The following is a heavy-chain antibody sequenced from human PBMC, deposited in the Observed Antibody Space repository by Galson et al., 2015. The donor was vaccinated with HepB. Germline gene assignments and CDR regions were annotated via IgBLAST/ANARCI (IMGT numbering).Heavy chain of an antibody. V-gene: IGHV3-53*04. CDR3: ARAKEYCSGGSCYYYYGMDV. CDR1: GFTVSSNY. J-gene: IGHJ6*02. Sequence: SLRLSCAASGFTVSSNYMSWVRQAPGKGLEWVSVIYSGGSTYYADSVKGRFTISRHNSKNTLYLQMNSLRAEDTAVYYCARAKEYCSGGSCYYYYGMDVWGQGTTVTVSS. CDR2: IYSGGST. D-gene: IGHD2-15*01.